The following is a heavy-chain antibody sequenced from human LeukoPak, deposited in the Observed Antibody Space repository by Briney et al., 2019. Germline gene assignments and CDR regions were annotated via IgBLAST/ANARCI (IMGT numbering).Heavy chain of an antibody. CDR2: IYYSGST. V-gene: IGHV4-59*01. J-gene: IGHJ3*02. CDR3: ARVNRGAFDI. Sequence: SGTLSLTCTVSGGSISSYYWSWIRQPPRKGLEWIGYIYYSGSTNYNPSLKSRVTISVDTSKNQFSLKLSSVTAADTAVYYCARVNRGAFDIWGQGTMVTVSS. CDR1: GGSISSYY. D-gene: IGHD1-14*01.